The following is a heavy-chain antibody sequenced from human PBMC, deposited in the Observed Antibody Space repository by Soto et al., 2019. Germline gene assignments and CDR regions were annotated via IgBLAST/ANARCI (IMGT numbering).Heavy chain of an antibody. V-gene: IGHV4-61*01. CDR1: GNSVSSGSYY. CDR3: AREWGYDAFDI. J-gene: IGHJ3*02. Sequence: SETLSLTCTFSGNSVSSGSYYWSWIRQPPGKGLEWIGYIYYSGSTNYNPSLKSRVTISVDTSKNQFSLKLSSVTAADTAVYYCAREWGYDAFDIWGQGTMVT. D-gene: IGHD7-27*01. CDR2: IYYSGST.